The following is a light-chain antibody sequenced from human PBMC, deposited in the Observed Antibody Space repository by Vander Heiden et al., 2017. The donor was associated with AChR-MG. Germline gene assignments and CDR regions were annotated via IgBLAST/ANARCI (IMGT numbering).Light chain of an antibody. Sequence: QSALTQPASVSGSPGQSITISCPGTSSDIGAYNSVSWYQHHPGKVPKLMIDDVTKRPSGISHRFSGSKSGNTASLTISGLQAEDEADYYCSSKTTTTAGVVFGGGTKLTVL. CDR1: SSDIGAYNS. V-gene: IGLV2-14*01. J-gene: IGLJ2*01. CDR3: SSKTTTTAGVV. CDR2: DVT.